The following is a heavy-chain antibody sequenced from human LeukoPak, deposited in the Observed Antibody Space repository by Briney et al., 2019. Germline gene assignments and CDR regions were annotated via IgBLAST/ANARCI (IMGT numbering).Heavy chain of an antibody. CDR1: GFTFSSYE. Sequence: HGGSLRLSCAASGFTFSSYEMNWVRQAPGKGLEWVSYISSTGYTIYYADSVKGRFTISRDNAKNSLYLQMKSLRAEDTAVYYCARDYDSSGHYYISFDYWGQGTLVTVSS. V-gene: IGHV3-48*03. D-gene: IGHD3-22*01. CDR2: ISSTGYTI. CDR3: ARDYDSSGHYYISFDY. J-gene: IGHJ4*02.